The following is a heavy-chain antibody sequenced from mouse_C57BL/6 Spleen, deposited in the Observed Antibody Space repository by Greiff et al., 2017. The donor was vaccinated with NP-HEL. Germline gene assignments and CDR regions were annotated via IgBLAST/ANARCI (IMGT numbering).Heavy chain of an antibody. D-gene: IGHD1-1*01. Sequence: QVQLQQPGAELVKPGASVKVSCKASGYTFTSYWMHWVKQRPGQGLEWIGRIHPSDSDTNYNQKFKGKATLTVDKSSSTAYMQLSSLTSEDSAVYYCASDTYYYGSSYVDYFDYWGQGTTLTVSS. J-gene: IGHJ2*01. CDR2: IHPSDSDT. CDR1: GYTFTSYW. V-gene: IGHV1-74*01. CDR3: ASDTYYYGSSYVDYFDY.